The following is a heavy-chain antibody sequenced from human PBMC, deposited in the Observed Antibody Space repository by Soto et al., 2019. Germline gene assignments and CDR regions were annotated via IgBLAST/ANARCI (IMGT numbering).Heavy chain of an antibody. V-gene: IGHV3-48*03. Sequence: ESGGGLVQPGGSLRLSCAASGFTFSSYEMNWVRQAPGKGLEWVSYISSSGSTIYYADSVKGRFTISRDNAKNSLYLQMNSLRAEDTAVYYCARDRESVGATYFDYWGQGTLVTVSS. CDR1: GFTFSSYE. J-gene: IGHJ4*02. CDR2: ISSSGSTI. CDR3: ARDRESVGATYFDY. D-gene: IGHD1-26*01.